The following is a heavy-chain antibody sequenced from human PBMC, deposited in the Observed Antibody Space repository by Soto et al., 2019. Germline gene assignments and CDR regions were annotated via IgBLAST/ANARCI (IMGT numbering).Heavy chain of an antibody. V-gene: IGHV1-69*12. Sequence: QVQLVQSGAEVKKPGSSVKVSCKASGGTFSSYAFSWVRQAPGQGLEWMGGIIPIFGTANYAQKFQGRVTITADESTSTAYMELGRLRSEDTAVYYCARVRVRFLEWLGSEGWGQGTLVTVSS. D-gene: IGHD3-3*01. CDR1: GGTFSSYA. CDR2: IIPIFGTA. J-gene: IGHJ4*02. CDR3: ARVRVRFLEWLGSEG.